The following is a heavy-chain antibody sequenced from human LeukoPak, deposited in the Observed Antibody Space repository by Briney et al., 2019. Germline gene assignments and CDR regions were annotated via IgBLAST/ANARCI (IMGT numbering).Heavy chain of an antibody. CDR2: ISAYNGNT. J-gene: IGHJ4*02. CDR1: GYTFTSYG. V-gene: IGHV1-18*01. Sequence: GASVKVSCKASGYTFTSYGISWVRPAPGQGLEWMGWISAYNGNTNYAQKLQGRVTMTTDTSTSTAYMELRSLRSDDTAVYYCARDRLRWLQPPYFDYWGQGTLVTVSS. D-gene: IGHD5-24*01. CDR3: ARDRLRWLQPPYFDY.